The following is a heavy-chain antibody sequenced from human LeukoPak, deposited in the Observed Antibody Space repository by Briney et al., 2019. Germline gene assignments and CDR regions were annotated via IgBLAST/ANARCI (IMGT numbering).Heavy chain of an antibody. J-gene: IGHJ4*02. CDR2: ISSDGSIT. CDR1: GFTVSTEC. V-gene: IGHV3-74*01. CDR3: ARDIED. Sequence: GGSLSLSCAPSGFTVSTECMHWVRQAPGKGLVWVSRISSDGSITTYADSVKGRFTISKDNAKNTLYLQMNSLRAEDTAIYYYARDIEDWGQGTLVTVSS.